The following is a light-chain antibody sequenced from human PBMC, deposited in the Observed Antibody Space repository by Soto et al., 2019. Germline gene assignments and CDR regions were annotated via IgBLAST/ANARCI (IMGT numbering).Light chain of an antibody. CDR1: SSDVGGYNY. CDR2: EVS. Sequence: QSVLTQPPSASGSPGQSVTISCTGTSSDVGGYNYVSWYQQHPGKAPKLMIYEVSKRPSGVPDRFSGSKSDNTAYLTVSGLQAEDEADYYCISYAGSDNFVFGTGTKAPS. J-gene: IGLJ1*01. V-gene: IGLV2-8*01. CDR3: ISYAGSDNFV.